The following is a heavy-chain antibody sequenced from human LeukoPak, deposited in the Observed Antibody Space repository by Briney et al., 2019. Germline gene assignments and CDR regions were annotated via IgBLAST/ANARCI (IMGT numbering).Heavy chain of an antibody. J-gene: IGHJ4*02. CDR2: THYTGST. CDR3: ARRSRVWLITMVRGVTDKNHYFDY. V-gene: IGHV4-39*01. Sequence: SETLSLTCTVSGASISSRSNYWGWIRQPPGKGLEWIGSTHYTGSTYYNPSLRSRVTISVDTSKNQFSLKLSSVTAADTAVYYCARRSRVWLITMVRGVTDKNHYFDYWGQGTLVTVSS. CDR1: GASISSRSNY. D-gene: IGHD3-10*01.